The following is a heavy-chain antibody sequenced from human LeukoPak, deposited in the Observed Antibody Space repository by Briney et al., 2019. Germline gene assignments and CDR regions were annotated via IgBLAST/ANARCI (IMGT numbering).Heavy chain of an antibody. J-gene: IGHJ5*02. V-gene: IGHV1-8*03. CDR3: ARGQEGIGYCSGGSCYIWFDP. Sequence: ASVKVSCKASGYTFTSYDINWVRQATGQGPEWMGWMNPNSGNTGYAQTFQGRVTITRNTAISTAYMELNSLRSEDTAVYYCARGQEGIGYCSGGSCYIWFDPWGQGTLVTVSS. D-gene: IGHD2-15*01. CDR1: GYTFTSYD. CDR2: MNPNSGNT.